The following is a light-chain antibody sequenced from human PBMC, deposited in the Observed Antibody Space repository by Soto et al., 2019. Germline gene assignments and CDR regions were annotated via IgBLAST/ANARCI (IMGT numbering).Light chain of an antibody. CDR2: GAS. V-gene: IGKV1-39*01. CDR3: QQGFTAPWT. CDR1: QTTNSY. Sequence: DIQMTQSPSSLSASIGDRVTITCRASQTTNSYLNWYQHKPGTAPKLLIYGASSLVNGVPSRFSGSESGTDFTLIIRSLQPEDFATYYCQQGFTAPWTFGQGTKVEIK. J-gene: IGKJ1*01.